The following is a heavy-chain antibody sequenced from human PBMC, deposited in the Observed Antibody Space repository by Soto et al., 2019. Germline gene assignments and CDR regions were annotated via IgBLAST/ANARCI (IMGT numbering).Heavy chain of an antibody. J-gene: IGHJ4*01. CDR1: GFTFHNAW. CDR2: LRSQSDGGSG. D-gene: IGHD4-17*01. Sequence: EVQLEESGGGVVMPGGSLRLSCAASGFTFHNAWINWVRQPPGGGLEWVGRLRSQSDGGSGDYAAPVKGRFVVSRDDSKNMVYLQMNSLKIEDTAVYYCTTDSRTTVQEVRFDFWGHGTLVTVSS. CDR3: TTDSRTTVQEVRFDF. V-gene: IGHV3-15*07.